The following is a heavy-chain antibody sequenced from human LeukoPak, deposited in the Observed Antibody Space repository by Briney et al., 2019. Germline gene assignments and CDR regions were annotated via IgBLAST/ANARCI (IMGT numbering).Heavy chain of an antibody. CDR2: IYYSGST. J-gene: IGHJ3*02. V-gene: IGHV4-39*07. Sequence: SETLSLTCTVSGGSISSSSYYWGWIRQPPGKGLEWIGCIYYSGSTYYNPSLKSRVTISVDTSKNQFSLKLRSVTAADTAVYYCARDRRYCSGGTCYSAFDIWGQGTMVTVSS. D-gene: IGHD2-15*01. CDR1: GGSISSSSYY. CDR3: ARDRRYCSGGTCYSAFDI.